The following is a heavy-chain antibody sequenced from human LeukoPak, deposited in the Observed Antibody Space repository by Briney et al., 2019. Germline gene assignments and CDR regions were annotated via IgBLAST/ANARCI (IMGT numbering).Heavy chain of an antibody. CDR2: ISYDGSNK. D-gene: IGHD6-13*01. V-gene: IGHV3-30*18. J-gene: IGHJ4*02. CDR1: GFTFSSYG. CDR3: AKDKGELWQQLVPFFDY. Sequence: GGSLRLSCAASGFTFSSYGMYWVRQAPGKGLEWVAVISYDGSNKYYADSVKGRFTISRDNSKNTLYLQTNSLRAEDTAVYYCAKDKGELWQQLVPFFDYWGQGTLVTVSS.